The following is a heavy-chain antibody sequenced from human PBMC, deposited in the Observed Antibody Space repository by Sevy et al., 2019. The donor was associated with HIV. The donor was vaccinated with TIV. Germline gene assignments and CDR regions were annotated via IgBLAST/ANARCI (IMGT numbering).Heavy chain of an antibody. Sequence: LSLTCAASGFTFSNAWMSWVRQAPGKGLEWVGRIKSKTDGGTTDYAAPVKGRFTISRDDSKNTLYLQMNSLKTEDTAVYYCTTDYGYGSGLGGFDYWGQGTLVTVSS. CDR3: TTDYGYGSGLGGFDY. V-gene: IGHV3-15*01. CDR1: GFTFSNAW. CDR2: IKSKTDGGTT. J-gene: IGHJ4*02. D-gene: IGHD3-10*01.